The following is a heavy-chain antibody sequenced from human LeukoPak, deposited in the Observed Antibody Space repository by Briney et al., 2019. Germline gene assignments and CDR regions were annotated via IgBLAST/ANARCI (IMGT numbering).Heavy chain of an antibody. V-gene: IGHV4-59*01. D-gene: IGHD6-13*01. J-gene: IGHJ3*01. CDR3: ARLRSTSWYPTAFDV. CDR2: IYHSGST. CDR1: GGSISRYY. Sequence: PSETLSLTCSVSGGSISRYYWGWIRQPPGKGLEWIGYIYHSGSTNYNPSLKSRVTISVDTSKNQFSLKLTSLTAADTAVYYCARLRSTSWYPTAFDVWGQGTRVTVSS.